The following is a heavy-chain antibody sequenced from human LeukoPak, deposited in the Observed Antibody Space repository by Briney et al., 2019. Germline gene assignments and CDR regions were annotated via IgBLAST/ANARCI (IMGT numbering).Heavy chain of an antibody. CDR2: VYYSGST. CDR1: GGSISSYY. CDR3: ARLTMITFGRDYYFDY. D-gene: IGHD3-16*01. J-gene: IGHJ4*02. V-gene: IGHV4-59*01. Sequence: SETLSLICTVSGGSISSYYWSWIRQPPGKGLEWIGYVYYSGSTNYKPSLRSRVIISVDTSKNQFSLKLSSVTAADTAVYYCARLTMITFGRDYYFDYWGQGTLVTVSS.